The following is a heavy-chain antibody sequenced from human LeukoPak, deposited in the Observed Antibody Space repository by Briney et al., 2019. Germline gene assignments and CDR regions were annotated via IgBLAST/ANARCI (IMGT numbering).Heavy chain of an antibody. CDR3: AGAEAPATPPPYGMDV. Sequence: PSETLSLTCAVYGGSFSGYYWSWIRQHPGKGLEWIGYIFYSGGTFYNPSLKSRVTISIDTSKDQFSLKLSSVTAADTAVYYCAGAEAPATPPPYGMDVWGQGTAVTVSS. D-gene: IGHD4/OR15-4a*01. CDR1: GGSFSGYY. J-gene: IGHJ6*02. CDR2: IFYSGGT. V-gene: IGHV4-31*11.